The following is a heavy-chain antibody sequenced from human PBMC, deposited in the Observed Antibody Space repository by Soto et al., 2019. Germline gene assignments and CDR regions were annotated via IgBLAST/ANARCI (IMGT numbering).Heavy chain of an antibody. D-gene: IGHD3-22*01. J-gene: IGHJ4*02. CDR3: AADPFPYDSSGPPFDY. CDR2: IVVGSGNT. CDR1: GFTFTSSA. V-gene: IGHV1-58*01. Sequence: ASVKVSCKASGFTFTSSAVQWVRQARGQRLEWIGWIVVGSGNTNYAQKFQERVTITRDMSTSTAYMELSSLRSEDTAVYYCAADPFPYDSSGPPFDYWGQGTLVTVSS.